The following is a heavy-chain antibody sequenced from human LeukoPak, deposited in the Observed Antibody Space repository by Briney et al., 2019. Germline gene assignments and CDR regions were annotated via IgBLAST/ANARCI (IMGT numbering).Heavy chain of an antibody. Sequence: SVKVSCKASGGTFSSYATSWVRQAPGQGLEWMGGIIPIFGTANYAQKFQGRVTITADESTSTAYMELSSLRSEDTAVYYCASEKNILTGTTPAFDIWGQGTMVTVSS. CDR2: IIPIFGTA. CDR3: ASEKNILTGTTPAFDI. V-gene: IGHV1-69*13. CDR1: GGTFSSYA. D-gene: IGHD1-7*01. J-gene: IGHJ3*02.